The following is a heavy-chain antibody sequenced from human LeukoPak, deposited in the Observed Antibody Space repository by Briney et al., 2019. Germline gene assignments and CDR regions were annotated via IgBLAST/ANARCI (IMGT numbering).Heavy chain of an antibody. CDR3: VNQRGYSSYGSFDY. V-gene: IGHV3-64D*06. J-gene: IGHJ4*02. CDR1: GFTFSSYA. D-gene: IGHD5-12*01. CDR2: ISSNGGST. Sequence: GGSLRLSCSASGFTFSSYAMHWVRQAPGKGLEYVSAISSNGGSTYYADSVKGRFTISRDSSKNTLYLQMSSLRAEDTAVYYCVNQRGYSSYGSFDYWGQGTLVTVSS.